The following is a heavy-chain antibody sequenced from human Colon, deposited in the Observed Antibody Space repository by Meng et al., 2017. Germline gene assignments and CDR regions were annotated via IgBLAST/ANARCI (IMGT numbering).Heavy chain of an antibody. CDR1: GGPFSGYY. J-gene: IGHJ4*02. CDR3: ARGKVTTRAIDY. CDR2: IYHSGST. V-gene: IGHV4-34*01. D-gene: IGHD4-17*01. Sequence: QVQLQQWGAGLLKPSETLSLTCAVYGGPFSGYYWSWIRQPPGKGLEWIGEIYHSGSTNYNPSLKSRVTISVDKSKNQFSLKLSSVTAADTAVYYCARGKVTTRAIDYWGQGTLVTVSS.